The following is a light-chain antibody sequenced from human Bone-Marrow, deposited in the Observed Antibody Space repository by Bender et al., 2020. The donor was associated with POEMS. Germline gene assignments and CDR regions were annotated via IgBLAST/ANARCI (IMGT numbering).Light chain of an antibody. Sequence: QSVLTQPPSASVTPGQSVTISCSGTSSNFGNNAANWYQHVPGTSPKLLIYSNNQRPSGVPDRFSASTSGTSASLAISGLHSDDEADYYCSSWDDSLNGWVFGGGTKLTVL. CDR3: SSWDDSLNGWV. CDR1: SSNFGNNA. V-gene: IGLV1-44*01. J-gene: IGLJ3*02. CDR2: SNN.